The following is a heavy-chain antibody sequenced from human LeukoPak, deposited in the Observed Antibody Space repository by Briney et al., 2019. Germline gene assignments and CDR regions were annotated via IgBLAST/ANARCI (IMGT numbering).Heavy chain of an antibody. D-gene: IGHD3-9*01. Sequence: GGSLRLSCAASGFTFSSYAMSWVRQAPGKGLEWVSAISGSGGSTYYADSVKGRFTISRDNSKNTLYLQMNSLRAEDTAVYYCAEVKLALTFFDYWGQGTLVTVSS. V-gene: IGHV3-23*01. CDR1: GFTFSSYA. J-gene: IGHJ4*02. CDR2: ISGSGGST. CDR3: AEVKLALTFFDY.